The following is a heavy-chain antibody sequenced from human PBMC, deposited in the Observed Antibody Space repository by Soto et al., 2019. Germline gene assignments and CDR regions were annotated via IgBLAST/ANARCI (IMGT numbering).Heavy chain of an antibody. CDR3: ARDSSGYYWFDP. D-gene: IGHD3-22*01. Sequence: SETLSLTCTVSGFSISSGYFWGWIRQPPGKGPEWLGSIYHSGTTYYNPSVKGRVTISVDTSKNQFSLKMSSVTAADTAVYYCARDSSGYYWFDPWGQGTLVTVSS. V-gene: IGHV4-38-2*02. J-gene: IGHJ5*02. CDR2: IYHSGTT. CDR1: GFSISSGYF.